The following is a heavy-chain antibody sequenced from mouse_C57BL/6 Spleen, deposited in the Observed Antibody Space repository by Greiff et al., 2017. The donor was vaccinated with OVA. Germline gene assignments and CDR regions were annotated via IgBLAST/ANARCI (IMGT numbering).Heavy chain of an antibody. Sequence: QVQLQQSGAELVRPGSSVKLSCKASGYTFTSYWMHWVKQRPIQGLEWIGNIDPSDSETHYNQKFKDKATLTVDKSSSTAYMQLSSLTSEDSAVYYCARLLYDYPFGYWGQGTTLTVSS. J-gene: IGHJ2*01. D-gene: IGHD2-4*01. CDR1: GYTFTSYW. V-gene: IGHV1-52*01. CDR3: ARLLYDYPFGY. CDR2: IDPSDSET.